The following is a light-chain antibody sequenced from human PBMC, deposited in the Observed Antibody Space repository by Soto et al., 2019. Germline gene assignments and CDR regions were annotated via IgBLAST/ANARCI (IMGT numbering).Light chain of an antibody. J-gene: IGKJ2*01. V-gene: IGKV3-20*01. CDR3: HQYGTSPFT. CDR1: ETVGRAY. CDR2: GAS. Sequence: IVLTQSPGTVSLSPGETVTLSCRASETVGRAYFAWYQQRPGQTPRLLLYGASNRAADIPDRFSGSGSGADFTLTISRLEPEDIAVYYCHQYGTSPFTFGQGTNVEIK.